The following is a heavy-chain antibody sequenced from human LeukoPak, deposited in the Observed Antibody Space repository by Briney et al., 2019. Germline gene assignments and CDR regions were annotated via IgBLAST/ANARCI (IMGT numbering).Heavy chain of an antibody. CDR1: GFNFGDYY. J-gene: IGHJ4*02. CDR2: IGSGGAVI. CDR3: ARDLNWETY. D-gene: IGHD7-27*01. Sequence: PGGSLRLSCAGSGFNFGDYYMSWIRQAPGKGLDWVAYIGSGGAVIYYGDSVKGRFTVSRDNARNSLFLQMNSLRVEDTAVYYCARDLNWETYWGQGTLVSVSS. V-gene: IGHV3-11*04.